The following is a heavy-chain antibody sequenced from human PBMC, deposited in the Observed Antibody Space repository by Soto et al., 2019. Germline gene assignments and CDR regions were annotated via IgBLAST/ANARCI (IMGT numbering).Heavy chain of an antibody. CDR2: ISYDGSKK. V-gene: IGHV3-30*18. D-gene: IGHD1-26*01. CDR3: AKMDADLLPYYYYGMDV. Sequence: QVQLVKSGGGVVQPGRSLRLSCAASGFRFSDYGIHWVRQAPGKGLEWLALISYDGSKKFYTDSVKGRFTISRDNSKNTMYLQIDRLRAEDTAVYYCAKMDADLLPYYYYGMDVWGQGTTVTVSS. J-gene: IGHJ6*02. CDR1: GFRFSDYG.